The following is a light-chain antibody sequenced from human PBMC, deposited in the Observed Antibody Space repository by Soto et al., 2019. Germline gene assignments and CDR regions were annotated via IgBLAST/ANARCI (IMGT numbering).Light chain of an antibody. CDR2: DAS. CDR1: QSVSSN. V-gene: IGKV3D-15*01. J-gene: IGKJ2*01. Sequence: EIVMTQSPATLSVSPGERATLSCRASQSVSSNLAWYQQKPGQAPRLLINDASTSATGIPARFSGSGSGTACTRSISSLQPEDFAVYYCQQYNNWPPYTFGQGTKLESK. CDR3: QQYNNWPPYT.